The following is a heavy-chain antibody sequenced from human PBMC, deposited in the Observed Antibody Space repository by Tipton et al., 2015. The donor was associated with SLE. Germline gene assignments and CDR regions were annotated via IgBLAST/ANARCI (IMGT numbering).Heavy chain of an antibody. CDR1: GGSISSYY. CDR3: ATGGGYYKFDY. J-gene: IGHJ4*02. V-gene: IGHV4-59*01. Sequence: TLSLTCTVSGGSISSYYWSWIRQPPGKGLEWIGYIYYSGSTNYNPSLKSRVTISVDTSKNQFSLKLSSVTAADTAVYYCATGGGYYKFDYWGQGTLVTVSS. D-gene: IGHD3-22*01. CDR2: IYYSGST.